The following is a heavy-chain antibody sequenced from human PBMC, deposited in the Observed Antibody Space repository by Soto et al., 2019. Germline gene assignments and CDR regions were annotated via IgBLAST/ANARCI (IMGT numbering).Heavy chain of an antibody. CDR3: ARDGTRGSTCFFWSDA. Sequence: QVQLVPSGAEVRMPGSSVKVSCKASGGTFSTYPINWVSQAPGQGLEWMGGIIPLFGTTNYGQKFKGRVTIAPEELTSTVSMQLCSLRSEDAAAYSCARDGTRGSTCFFWSDAWGQGTLVTASS. V-gene: IGHV1-69*01. CDR2: IIPLFGTT. J-gene: IGHJ5*02. D-gene: IGHD1-26*01. CDR1: GGTFSTYP.